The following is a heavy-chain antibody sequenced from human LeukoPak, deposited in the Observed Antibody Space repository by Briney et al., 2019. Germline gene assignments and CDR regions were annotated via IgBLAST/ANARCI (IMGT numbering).Heavy chain of an antibody. V-gene: IGHV1-2*02. CDR3: ARGLKYSSSLPNY. CDR2: INPSSGGT. D-gene: IGHD6-6*01. J-gene: IGHJ4*02. Sequence: ASVKVSCKASGYTFTGYYMHWVRQAPGQGLEWMGWINPSSGGTNYAQKFQGRVTMTRDTSISTAYMELSRLRSDDTAVYYCARGLKYSSSLPNYWGQGTLVTVSS. CDR1: GYTFTGYY.